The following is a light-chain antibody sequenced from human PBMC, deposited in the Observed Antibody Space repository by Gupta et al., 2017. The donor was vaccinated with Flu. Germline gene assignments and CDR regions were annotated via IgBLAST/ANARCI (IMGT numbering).Light chain of an antibody. CDR3: GTWDTRLRALV. CDR2: ENE. CDR1: RSNIGNSF. V-gene: IGLV1-51*02. J-gene: IGLJ1*01. Sequence: QSVLTQPPSVSAAPGQKVTISCSGGRSNIGNSFVSWYQQLPGTAPKLLIYENEKRPSGIPDRFSGSKSGTSATLDITGLQTGDEADYYCGTWDTRLRALVFGSGTEVTVL.